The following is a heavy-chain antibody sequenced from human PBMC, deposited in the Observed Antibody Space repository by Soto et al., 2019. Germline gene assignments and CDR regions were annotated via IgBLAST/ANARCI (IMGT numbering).Heavy chain of an antibody. V-gene: IGHV1-18*01. CDR1: GYTFTSYG. J-gene: IGHJ4*02. D-gene: IGHD5-18*01. Sequence: QVQLVQSGAEVKKPGASVKVSCKASGYTFTSYGISWVRQAPGQGREWMGWISAYNGNTNYAQKLQGRVTMTTNTSTSTAYRELRSLRSDDTAVYYCASSLLVGYGLEGESDWGQGTLFTVSS. CDR2: ISAYNGNT. CDR3: ASSLLVGYGLEGESD.